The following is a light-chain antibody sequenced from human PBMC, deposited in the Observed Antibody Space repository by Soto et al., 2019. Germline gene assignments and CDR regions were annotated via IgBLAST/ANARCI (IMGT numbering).Light chain of an antibody. Sequence: EMVMTQSPATLSVSPGERATLSCRASQSVRSNLAWYQQKPGQAPRLLLYDASTRATSIPARFSGSCSGTECTLTISSLQFEDFAAYYCKEYNNWWTFGQGTKVEIK. CDR1: QSVRSN. CDR3: KEYNNWWT. CDR2: DAS. J-gene: IGKJ1*01. V-gene: IGKV3-15*01.